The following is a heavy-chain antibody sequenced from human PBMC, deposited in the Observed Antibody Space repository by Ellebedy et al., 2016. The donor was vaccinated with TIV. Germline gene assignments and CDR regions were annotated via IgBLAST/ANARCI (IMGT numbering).Heavy chain of an antibody. D-gene: IGHD3-10*01. CDR2: IYHSGFT. CDR1: GDSIISDNW. V-gene: IGHV4-55*01. Sequence: SETLSLTCAVSGDSIISDNWWSWVRQPPGKGLEWIGEIYHSGFTYYNPPLKSRVTMSVDTSKNQFSLKLSSVTAADTAVYYCARWFGELLYVRWFDPWGQGTLVTVSS. CDR3: ARWFGELLYVRWFDP. J-gene: IGHJ5*02.